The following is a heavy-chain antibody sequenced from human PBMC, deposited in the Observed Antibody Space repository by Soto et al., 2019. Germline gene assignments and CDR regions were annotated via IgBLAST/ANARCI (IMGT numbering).Heavy chain of an antibody. D-gene: IGHD3-22*01. V-gene: IGHV3-7*04. Sequence: EVQVVESGGGLVQPGGSLRLSCVASGFRFSGYWMTWVLQAPGKGLEWVANIKHDGSEKYYVDAVKGRFTISRDNAKNSLYLQMNSLRVADPAVYYCARGDDSGYDLSDYWGQGTLVTVAS. CDR3: ARGDDSGYDLSDY. CDR2: IKHDGSEK. J-gene: IGHJ4*02. CDR1: GFRFSGYW.